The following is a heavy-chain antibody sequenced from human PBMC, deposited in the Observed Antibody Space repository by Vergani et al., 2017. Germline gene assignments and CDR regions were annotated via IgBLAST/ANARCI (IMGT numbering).Heavy chain of an antibody. CDR1: GGSFSGYY. V-gene: IGHV4-34*01. CDR3: ARGYGSGARWFDP. D-gene: IGHD3-10*01. J-gene: IGHJ5*02. CDR2: INHSGST. Sequence: QVQLQQWGAGLLKPSETLSLTCAVYGGSFSGYYWSWIRQPPGKGLEWIGEINHSGSTNYNPSLQSRVTISVDTSKKQFSLKLSSVTAADTAVYYCARGYGSGARWFDPWGQGTLVTVSS.